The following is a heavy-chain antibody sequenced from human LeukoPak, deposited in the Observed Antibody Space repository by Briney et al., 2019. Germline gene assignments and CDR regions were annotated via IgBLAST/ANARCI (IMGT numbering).Heavy chain of an antibody. Sequence: SETLSLTCTVSGGSISSSSYYWGWIRQPPGKGLEWIGSIYYSGSTYYNPSLKSRVTISVDTSKNRFSLKLSSVTAADTAVYYCAREREEYSSSSAGFDYWGQGTLVTVSS. CDR2: IYYSGST. J-gene: IGHJ4*02. V-gene: IGHV4-39*07. CDR1: GGSISSSSYY. CDR3: AREREEYSSSSAGFDY. D-gene: IGHD6-6*01.